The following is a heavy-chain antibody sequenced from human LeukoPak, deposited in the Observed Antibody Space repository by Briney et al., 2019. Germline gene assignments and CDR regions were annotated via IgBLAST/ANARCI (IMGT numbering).Heavy chain of an antibody. CDR1: GGTFSSYA. CDR2: IIPIFGTA. J-gene: IGHJ4*02. D-gene: IGHD6-13*01. V-gene: IGHV1-69*06. CDR3: ARDFGYSSSWYNYFDY. Sequence: SVKVSCKAFGGTFSSYAISWVRQAPGQGLEWMGGIIPIFGTANYAQKFQGRVTITADKSTSTAYMELSSLRSEDTAVYYCARDFGYSSSWYNYFDYWGQGTLVTVSS.